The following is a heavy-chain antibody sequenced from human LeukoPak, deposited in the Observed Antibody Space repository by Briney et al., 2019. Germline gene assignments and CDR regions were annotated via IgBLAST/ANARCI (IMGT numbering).Heavy chain of an antibody. CDR3: ATIKRGNIFAYFDF. D-gene: IGHD3-3*02. CDR2: VFDSRTT. CDR1: GASFSSHY. J-gene: IGHJ4*02. Sequence: SETLSLTCTVSGASFSSHYWGWIRQPPGKELEWIGDVFDSRTTKDNPSLNSRVTLSADTSKNQFSLRLSSATAEDTVVYYCATIKRGNIFAYFDFWGQGILVTVSS. V-gene: IGHV4-59*11.